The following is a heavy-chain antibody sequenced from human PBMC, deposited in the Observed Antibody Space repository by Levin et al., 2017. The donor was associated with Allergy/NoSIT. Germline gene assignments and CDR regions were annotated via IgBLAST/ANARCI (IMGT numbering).Heavy chain of an antibody. D-gene: IGHD2-2*01. Sequence: NPSETLSLTCAVSGGSISSSNWWTWVRQPPGEGLEWIGEIYHSGSTNYNPSLKSRVTISVDKSRNQFSLKLYSVTAADTAVYYCTRVYCSSSSCYERGIDYWGQGTLVTVSS. CDR2: IYHSGST. J-gene: IGHJ4*02. CDR3: TRVYCSSSSCYERGIDY. V-gene: IGHV4-4*02. CDR1: GGSISSSNW.